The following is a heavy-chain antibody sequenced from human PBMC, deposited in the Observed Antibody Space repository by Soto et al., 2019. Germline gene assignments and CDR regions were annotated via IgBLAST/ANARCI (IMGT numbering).Heavy chain of an antibody. CDR1: GFTFDDYT. D-gene: IGHD3-3*01. CDR2: VSWDSDNT. J-gene: IGHJ5*02. Sequence: PGGSLRLSCAASGFTFDDYTMHWVRQRPGKGLEWVSLVSWDSDNTIYADSVKGRFTISRDNAKNSLYLQMNSLRAEDTAVYYCARDATTFISITIFGVAHLNWFDPWGQGTLVTVSS. CDR3: ARDATTFISITIFGVAHLNWFDP. V-gene: IGHV3-43*01.